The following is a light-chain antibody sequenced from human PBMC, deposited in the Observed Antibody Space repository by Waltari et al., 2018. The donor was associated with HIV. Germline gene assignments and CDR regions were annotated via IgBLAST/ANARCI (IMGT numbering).Light chain of an antibody. CDR3: QVWDSSSDLNWV. Sequence: SYVLTQPTSVSVAPGKTARITCGGDNSGSKRVHWSQQKPGQAPVLGIKDDIDRPSGIPERFSGSNSGNTATLTISRVEAGDEADYYCQVWDSSSDLNWVFGGGTKLTVL. V-gene: IGLV3-21*04. J-gene: IGLJ3*02. CDR1: NSGSKR. CDR2: DDI.